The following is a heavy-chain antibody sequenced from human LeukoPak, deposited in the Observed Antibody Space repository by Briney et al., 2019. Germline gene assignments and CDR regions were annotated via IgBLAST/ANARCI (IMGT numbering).Heavy chain of an antibody. CDR1: GFTFSSYS. CDR2: ISSSSSYI. J-gene: IGHJ4*02. CDR3: ARDISATMPFDY. V-gene: IGHV3-21*01. D-gene: IGHD5-24*01. Sequence: GRSLRLSCAASGFTFSSYSMNWVRQAPGEGLEWVSSISSSSSYIYYADSVKGRFTISRDNAKNSLYLQMNSLRAEDTAVYYCARDISATMPFDYWGQGTLVTVSS.